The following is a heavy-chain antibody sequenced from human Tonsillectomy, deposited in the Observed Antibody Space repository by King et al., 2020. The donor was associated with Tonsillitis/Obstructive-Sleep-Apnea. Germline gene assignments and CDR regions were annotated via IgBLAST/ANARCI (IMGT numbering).Heavy chain of an antibody. J-gene: IGHJ6*02. CDR3: ARHGPAIVVATYYYGMDV. V-gene: IGHV4-39*01. CDR2: IYYSGST. CDR1: GGSISSSSYY. D-gene: IGHD2-2*01. Sequence: QLQESGPGLVKPSETLSLTCTVSGGSISSSSYYWGWIRQPPGKGLEWIGSIYYSGSTYYNPSLKSRVTISVDTSKNQFSLKLSSVTAADTAVYYCARHGPAIVVATYYYGMDVWGQGTTVTVSS.